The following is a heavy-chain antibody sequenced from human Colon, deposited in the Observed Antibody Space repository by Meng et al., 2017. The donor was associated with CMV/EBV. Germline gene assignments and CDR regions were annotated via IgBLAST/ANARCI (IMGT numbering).Heavy chain of an antibody. CDR3: ARSRLTIFGVVIRYGMDV. V-gene: IGHV1-2*02. CDR1: GYTFTGYF. D-gene: IGHD3-3*01. J-gene: IGHJ6*02. Sequence: ASVKVSCKASGYTFTGYFMHWVRQAPGQGREWMGWINPNTGGTNYAQKFQGTVTMTRDTSISTAYMELRRLRSDDTAVYYCARSRLTIFGVVIRYGMDVWGQGSTVTVSS. CDR2: INPNTGGT.